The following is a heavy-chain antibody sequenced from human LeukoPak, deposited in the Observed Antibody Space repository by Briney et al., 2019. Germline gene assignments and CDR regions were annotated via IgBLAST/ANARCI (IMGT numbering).Heavy chain of an antibody. V-gene: IGHV3-48*03. J-gene: IGHJ3*02. CDR2: ISASGQTI. CDR3: ARDRDVDYGNDGFDI. CDR1: GFSFSTYE. Sequence: GGSLRLSCAASGFSFSTYEFHWVRHAPGKGLEWVSYISASGQTIYYADSVRGRFTISRDNAKNSLYLQMNSLGAEDTAVYHCARDRDVDYGNDGFDIWGQGTAVTVSS. D-gene: IGHD4/OR15-4a*01.